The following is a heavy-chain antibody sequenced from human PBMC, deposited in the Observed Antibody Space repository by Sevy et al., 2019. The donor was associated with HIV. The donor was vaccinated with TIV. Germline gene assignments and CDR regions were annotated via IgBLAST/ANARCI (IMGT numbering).Heavy chain of an antibody. V-gene: IGHV3-33*01. Sequence: GGSLRLSCAASGFTFSNYGMHWVRRAPGKGLEWVAVIWYDGFNKYYGDSVKGRFTSTRDNSKKTVYLERNSLRAEDKAVYYCVRAGDTVVVTASYGMDVWGQGTTVTVSS. J-gene: IGHJ6*02. CDR1: GFTFSNYG. D-gene: IGHD2-21*02. CDR3: VRAGDTVVVTASYGMDV. CDR2: IWYDGFNK.